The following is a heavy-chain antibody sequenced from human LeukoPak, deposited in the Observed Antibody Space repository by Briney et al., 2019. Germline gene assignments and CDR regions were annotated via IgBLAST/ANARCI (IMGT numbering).Heavy chain of an antibody. V-gene: IGHV1-18*01. CDR2: ISAYNGNT. Sequence: ASVKVSCKASGGTFSSYAISWVRQAPGQGLEWMGWISAYNGNTNYAQKLQGRVTMTTDTSTSTAYMELRSLRSDDTAVYYCARGVCSGGSCYHNDYWGQGTLVTVSS. D-gene: IGHD2-15*01. CDR3: ARGVCSGGSCYHNDY. J-gene: IGHJ4*02. CDR1: GGTFSSYA.